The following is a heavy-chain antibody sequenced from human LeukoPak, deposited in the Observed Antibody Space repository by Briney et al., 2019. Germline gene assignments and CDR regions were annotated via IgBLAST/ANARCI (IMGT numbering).Heavy chain of an antibody. CDR3: ARDLGIAARLVWFDP. CDR2: IYYSGST. V-gene: IGHV4-59*01. D-gene: IGHD6-6*01. J-gene: IGHJ5*02. Sequence: SETLSLTCTVYGGSISSYYWSWIRQPPGKGLEWIGYIYYSGSTNYNPSLKSRVTISVDTSKNQFSLKLSSVTAADTAVYYCARDLGIAARLVWFDPWGQGTLVTVSS. CDR1: GGSISSYY.